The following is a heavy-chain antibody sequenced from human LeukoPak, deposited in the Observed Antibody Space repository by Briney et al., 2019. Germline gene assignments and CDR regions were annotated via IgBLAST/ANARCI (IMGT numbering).Heavy chain of an antibody. CDR3: AKDAPTYYYGSGSSLPY. D-gene: IGHD3-10*01. J-gene: IGHJ4*02. CDR2: ISGSGGST. CDR1: GFTFSSYA. Sequence: PGGSLRLSCAASGFTFSSYAMSWVRQAPGKGLEWVSAISGSGGSTYYADSVKGRFTISRDNSKNTLYLQMNSLRAEDAAVYYCAKDAPTYYYGSGSSLPYWGQGTLVTVSS. V-gene: IGHV3-23*01.